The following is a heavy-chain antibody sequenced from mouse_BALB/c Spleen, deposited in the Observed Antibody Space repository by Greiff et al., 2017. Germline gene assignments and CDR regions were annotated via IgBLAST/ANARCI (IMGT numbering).Heavy chain of an antibody. D-gene: IGHD1-2*01. CDR2: ISSGGST. CDR3: ARGRAAGAMDY. Sequence: DVKLVESGGGLVKPGGSLKLSCAASGFTFSSYAMSWVRQTPEKRLEWVASISSGGSTYYPDSVKGRFTISRDNARNILYLQMSSLRSEDTAMYYCARGRAAGAMDYWGQGTSVTVSS. J-gene: IGHJ4*01. CDR1: GFTFSSYA. V-gene: IGHV5-6-5*01.